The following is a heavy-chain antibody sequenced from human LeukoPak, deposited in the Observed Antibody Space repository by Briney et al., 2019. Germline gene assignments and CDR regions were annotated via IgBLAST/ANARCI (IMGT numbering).Heavy chain of an antibody. CDR1: GYTFTSYG. CDR3: ARRLHYYYMDV. J-gene: IGHJ6*03. V-gene: IGHV1-18*01. CDR2: VRAYNGNT. Sequence: GASVKVSCKPSGYTFTSYGISWVRQAPGQRLEWMGWVRAYNGNTNYAQKPQGRVTMTKDPSTSTAYMELRSLRSDDRAVYYWARRLHYYYMDVWGKGTTVTVSS.